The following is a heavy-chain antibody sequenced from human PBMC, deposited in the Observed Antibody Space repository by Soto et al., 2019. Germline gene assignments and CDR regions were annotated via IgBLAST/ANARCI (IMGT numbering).Heavy chain of an antibody. Sequence: QVQLVQSGAEVKKPGASVKVSCKASGYTFTSYGISWVRQAPGQGLEWMGWISAYNGNTSYAQKLQGRVTMTTDTSTSTAYMELRSLRSDDTAVYYCARDRCSSTSCYTRGVRWFDPWGQGTLVTVSS. V-gene: IGHV1-18*01. CDR1: GYTFTSYG. J-gene: IGHJ5*02. CDR2: ISAYNGNT. CDR3: ARDRCSSTSCYTRGVRWFDP. D-gene: IGHD2-2*02.